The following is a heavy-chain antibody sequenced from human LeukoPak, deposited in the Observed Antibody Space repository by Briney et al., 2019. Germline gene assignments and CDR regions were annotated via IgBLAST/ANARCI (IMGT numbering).Heavy chain of an antibody. CDR1: GYTFTGYY. D-gene: IGHD1-7*01. CDR2: INPNSGAT. J-gene: IGHJ6*03. Sequence: ASVKVSCKASGYTFTGYYMHWVRQAPGQGLEWMGWINPNSGATNYAQKFQGRVTMTRDTSITTAYMELSRLRYDDTAVYYCARGGEVRTLYYYYSMDVWGKGTTVTISS. V-gene: IGHV1-2*02. CDR3: ARGGEVRTLYYYYSMDV.